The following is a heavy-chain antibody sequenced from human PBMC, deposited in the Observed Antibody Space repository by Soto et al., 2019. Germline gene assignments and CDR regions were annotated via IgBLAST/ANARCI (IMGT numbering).Heavy chain of an antibody. V-gene: IGHV1-2*04. CDR2: INPNSGGT. D-gene: IGHD2-2*01. J-gene: IGHJ3*02. CDR1: GYTFTGYY. Sequence: ASVKVSCKASGYTFTGYYMHWVRQAPGQGLEWMGWINPNSGGTNYAQKFQGWVTMTRGTSISTAYMELSRLRSDDTAVYYCARDRGYCSSTSCSRNNNAFDTWGQGKMVTVSS. CDR3: ARDRGYCSSTSCSRNNNAFDT.